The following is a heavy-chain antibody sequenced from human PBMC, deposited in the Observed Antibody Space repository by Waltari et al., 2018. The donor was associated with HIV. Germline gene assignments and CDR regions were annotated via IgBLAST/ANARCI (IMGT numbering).Heavy chain of an antibody. CDR2: VRNRNNCGTT. D-gene: IGHD3-10*01. V-gene: IGHV3-49*04. J-gene: IGHJ4*02. CDR1: GFPFGDYA. Sequence: EVQLVESGGGLVQPGRSLKLSCAASGFPFGDYAMRWVRQAPGKGLEWVGFVRNRNNCGTTEYAAYVKGRFTISRDDSKNIAYLQMNSLKTEDTALYFCTRDRRRATGTYYIDYWGQGVLVTVSS. CDR3: TRDRRRATGTYYIDY.